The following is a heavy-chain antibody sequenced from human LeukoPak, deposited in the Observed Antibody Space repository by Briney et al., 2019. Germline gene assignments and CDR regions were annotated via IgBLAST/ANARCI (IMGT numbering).Heavy chain of an antibody. Sequence: TGGSLRLSCAASGFTFSSYAMSWVRQAPGKGLEWVSDISGSGGSAYYADSVKGRFTISRDNSKNTLYVQMNSLRAEDTAIYYCAKGGSSSNRYFDYWGQGTLVTVSS. CDR2: ISGSGGSA. J-gene: IGHJ4*02. CDR1: GFTFSSYA. CDR3: AKGGSSSNRYFDY. V-gene: IGHV3-23*01. D-gene: IGHD6-6*01.